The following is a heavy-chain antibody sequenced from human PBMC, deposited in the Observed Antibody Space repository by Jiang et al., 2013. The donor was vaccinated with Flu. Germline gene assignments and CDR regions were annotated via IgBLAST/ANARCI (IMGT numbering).Heavy chain of an antibody. Sequence: GAEVKKPGASVKVSCKASGYTFTRYYVNWVRQAPGQGLEWMGIINPSGGGTNYAQKFQGRVTMTRDTSTNTVYMELSSLTSEDTAFYYCARSDSCGGDCYFLDYWGQGPWSPSP. V-gene: IGHV1-46*01. CDR3: ARSDSCGGDCYFLDY. J-gene: IGHJ4*02. D-gene: IGHD2-21*02. CDR2: INPSGGGT. CDR1: GYTFTRYY.